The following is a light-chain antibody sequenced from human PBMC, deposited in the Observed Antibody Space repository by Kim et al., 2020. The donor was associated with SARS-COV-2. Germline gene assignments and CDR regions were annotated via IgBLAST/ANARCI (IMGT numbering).Light chain of an antibody. V-gene: IGKV1-27*01. CDR1: QAISNY. Sequence: SVGDRVTITCRASQAISNYLAWYQHKPGKAPKLLIYAAFALQSGVPSRFSGSGSGTDFTLTINSLPPEDVATYYCQEYNSSPPVTFGQGTKVDIK. CDR2: AAF. J-gene: IGKJ1*01. CDR3: QEYNSSPPVT.